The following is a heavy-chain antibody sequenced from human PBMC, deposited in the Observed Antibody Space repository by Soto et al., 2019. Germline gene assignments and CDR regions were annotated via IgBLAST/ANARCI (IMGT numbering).Heavy chain of an antibody. V-gene: IGHV1-46*01. CDR1: GSAITRYY. CDR2: INPGGGSA. J-gene: IGHJ6*02. D-gene: IGHD6-19*01. Sequence: SXXXXGSAITRYYIHWVRQAPGRGLEWMGIINPGGGSASYAQKFQDRVTIDKDTSTGTVYMDLRSLRTEDTAVYYCARDTSGWSLNGLDVWGQGTTVNVSS. CDR3: ARDTSGWSLNGLDV.